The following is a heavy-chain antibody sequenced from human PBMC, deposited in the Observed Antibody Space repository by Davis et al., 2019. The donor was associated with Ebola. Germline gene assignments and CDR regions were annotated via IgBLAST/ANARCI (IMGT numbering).Heavy chain of an antibody. CDR2: IVVGSGNT. CDR1: GFTFTSSA. J-gene: IGHJ5*02. Sequence: SVKVSCKASGFTFTSSAMQWVRQARGQRLELIGWIVVGSGNTNYAQKFQGRVTITADKSTSTAYMELSSLRSEDTAVYYCARVRVYSSSSYWFDPWGQGTLVTVSS. CDR3: ARVRVYSSSSYWFDP. D-gene: IGHD6-6*01. V-gene: IGHV1-58*02.